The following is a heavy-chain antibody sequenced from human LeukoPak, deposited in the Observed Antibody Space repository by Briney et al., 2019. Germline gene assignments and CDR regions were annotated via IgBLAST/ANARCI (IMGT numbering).Heavy chain of an antibody. Sequence: GGSLRLSCAASGFTFDDYAMHWVRQAPGKGLEWVSLISGDGGSTYYADSVKGRFTISRDNSKNSLYLQMNSLRTEDTALYYCAKVQFGYEGRKRDFDYWGQGTLATVSS. V-gene: IGHV3-43*02. D-gene: IGHD2-2*01. CDR3: AKVQFGYEGRKRDFDY. CDR1: GFTFDDYA. CDR2: ISGDGGST. J-gene: IGHJ4*02.